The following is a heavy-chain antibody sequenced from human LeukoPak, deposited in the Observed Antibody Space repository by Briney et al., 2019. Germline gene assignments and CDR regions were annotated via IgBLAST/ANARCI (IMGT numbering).Heavy chain of an antibody. CDR1: GFTFNIYA. CDR3: ARAGQTFGGVEY. D-gene: IGHD3-16*01. J-gene: IGHJ4*02. CDR2: ISGSGDRT. V-gene: IGHV3-23*01. Sequence: PGGSLRLSCAASGFTFNIYAMSWVRQAPGKGLEWVSAISGSGDRTYYADSVKGRFTISRDNSRNTLYLQTDSLRAEDTAVYYCARAGQTFGGVEYWGQGALVTVSS.